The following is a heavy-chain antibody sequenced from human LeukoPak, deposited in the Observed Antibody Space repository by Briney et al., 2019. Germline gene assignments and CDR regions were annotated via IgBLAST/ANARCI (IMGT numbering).Heavy chain of an antibody. D-gene: IGHD3-3*01. CDR3: ARDNGGAFGVVTPLSYGMDV. V-gene: IGHV1-69*13. CDR1: GGTFSSYA. J-gene: IGHJ6*02. Sequence: SVKVSCKASGGTFSSYAISWVRQAPGQGLEWMGGIIPIFGTANYAQKFQGRVTITADESTSTAYMELSSLRSEDTAVYYCARDNGGAFGVVTPLSYGMDVWGQGTTVTVSS. CDR2: IIPIFGTA.